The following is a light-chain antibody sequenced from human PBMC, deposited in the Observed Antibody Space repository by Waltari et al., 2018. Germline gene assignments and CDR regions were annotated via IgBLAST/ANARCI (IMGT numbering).Light chain of an antibody. J-gene: IGLJ2*01. V-gene: IGLV1-44*01. CDR2: NNN. CDR1: SSNIGSNY. CDR3: SACDDSLNSWV. Sequence: QSVLTQAPSASETPGPRVTISCLGSSSNIGSNYINWYQQRPGTAPKPLIYNNNQRPPRVPDRFLGSKAGTPASLAISGLQSADEADYYCSACDDSLNSWVFGGGTRLTVL.